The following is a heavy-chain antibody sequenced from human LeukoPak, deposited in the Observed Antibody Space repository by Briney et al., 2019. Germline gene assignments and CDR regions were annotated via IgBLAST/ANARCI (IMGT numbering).Heavy chain of an antibody. Sequence: PSETLSLTCTVSGGSISTTSYYWGWIRQPPGKGLECIGNIYYSGSTYYNPSLKSRVTISVDTSKNQFSLKLSSVTAADTAVYYCAREKPGRSSGYYMLFDYWGQGTLVTVSS. D-gene: IGHD3-22*01. CDR2: IYYSGST. J-gene: IGHJ4*02. CDR3: AREKPGRSSGYYMLFDY. CDR1: GGSISTTSYY. V-gene: IGHV4-39*07.